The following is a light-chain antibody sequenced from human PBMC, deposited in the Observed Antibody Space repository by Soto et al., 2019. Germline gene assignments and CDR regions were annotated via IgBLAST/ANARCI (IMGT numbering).Light chain of an antibody. V-gene: IGLV1-51*02. CDR2: ENT. Sequence: QSVLTQPPSVSAAPGQKVTISCSGSDSNIGKNLVSWYQQLPGSAPKLLIYENTKRPSGIPARFSGSKSGTSATLGITGLQTRDEAVYFCGTWDYSLVGEVFGGGTKVTVL. CDR1: DSNIGKNL. CDR3: GTWDYSLVGEV. J-gene: IGLJ3*02.